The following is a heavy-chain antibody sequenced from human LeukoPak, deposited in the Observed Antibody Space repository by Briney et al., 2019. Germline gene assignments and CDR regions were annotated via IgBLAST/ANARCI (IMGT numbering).Heavy chain of an antibody. Sequence: GGSLRLSCAASGFTLSRFWMNWLRQAPGKGLEWVANIKQDGSEKYYADSVKGRFTISRDNAKNSLFLQMNSLRAEDTAVYYCAREGDISVITYAYWGQGTLVTVSS. CDR2: IKQDGSEK. D-gene: IGHD5-12*01. V-gene: IGHV3-7*01. CDR1: GFTLSRFW. J-gene: IGHJ4*02. CDR3: AREGDISVITYAY.